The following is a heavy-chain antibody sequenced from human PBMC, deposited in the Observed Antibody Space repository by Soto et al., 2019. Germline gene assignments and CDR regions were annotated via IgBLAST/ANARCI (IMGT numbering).Heavy chain of an antibody. J-gene: IGHJ6*02. CDR1: GFTFSSYG. Sequence: QPGGSLRLSCAASGFTFSSYGMHWVRQAPGKGLEWVAVISYDGSNKYYADSVKGRFTISRDNSKNTLYLQMNSLRAEDTAVYYCAKEDYGDGYYYGMDVWGQGTTVTVSS. D-gene: IGHD4-17*01. CDR2: ISYDGSNK. V-gene: IGHV3-30*18. CDR3: AKEDYGDGYYYGMDV.